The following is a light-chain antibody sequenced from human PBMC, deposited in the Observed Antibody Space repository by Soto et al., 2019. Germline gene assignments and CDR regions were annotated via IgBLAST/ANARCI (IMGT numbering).Light chain of an antibody. CDR2: TAS. J-gene: IGKJ5*01. CDR3: QQRNSYPIT. V-gene: IGKV1-9*01. Sequence: DIQLTQSPSLLSASVGDRVTITCRASQGIGSSLAWYHQKAGKAPKLLIHTASTLQSGVPSRFSGSGSGTEFPLTITRLQPEDFATYYCQQRNSYPITFGQGTRLEIK. CDR1: QGIGSS.